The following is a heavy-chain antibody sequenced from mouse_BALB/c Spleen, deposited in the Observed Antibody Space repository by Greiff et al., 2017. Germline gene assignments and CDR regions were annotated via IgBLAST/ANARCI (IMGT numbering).Heavy chain of an antibody. CDR3: ASLYYGYDGYAMDY. CDR2: IYPYNGGT. D-gene: IGHD2-2*01. CDR1: GYTFTDYN. J-gene: IGHJ4*01. Sequence: EVQLQQSGPELVKPGASVKISCKASGYTFTDYNMHWVKQSHGKSLEWIGYIYPYNGGTGYNQKFKSKATLTVDNSSSTAYMELRSLTSEDSAVYYCASLYYGYDGYAMDYWGQGTSVTVSS. V-gene: IGHV1S29*02.